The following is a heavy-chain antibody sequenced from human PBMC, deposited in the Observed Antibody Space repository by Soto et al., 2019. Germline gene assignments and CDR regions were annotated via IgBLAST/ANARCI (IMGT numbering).Heavy chain of an antibody. J-gene: IGHJ4*02. V-gene: IGHV3-30-3*01. CDR2: ISYDGSNK. CDR3: ARDKRDLRFVEWSYYFDY. CDR1: GFTFSSCA. Sequence: QVQLVESGGGVVQPGRSLRLSCAASGFTFSSCAMHWVRQAPGKGLEWVAVISYDGSNKYYADSVKGRFTVSRDNSKNTLYLQVNSLRAEDTAVYYCARDKRDLRFVEWSYYFDYWGQGTLVTVSS. D-gene: IGHD3-3*01.